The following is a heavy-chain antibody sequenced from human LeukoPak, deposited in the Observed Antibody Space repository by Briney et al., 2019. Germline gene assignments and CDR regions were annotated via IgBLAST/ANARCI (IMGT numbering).Heavy chain of an antibody. J-gene: IGHJ6*02. Sequence: GGSLRLSCAASGFTFSNYWMHWVRQAPGEALMWVSRIKSDGSSTTYADSVKGRFTISRDNAKNTLYLQMNSLRAEDTAVYYCSRDSLSSCGGDCYPGLDVWGQGTTVTVSS. D-gene: IGHD2-21*02. CDR1: GFTFSNYW. V-gene: IGHV3-74*01. CDR3: SRDSLSSCGGDCYPGLDV. CDR2: IKSDGSST.